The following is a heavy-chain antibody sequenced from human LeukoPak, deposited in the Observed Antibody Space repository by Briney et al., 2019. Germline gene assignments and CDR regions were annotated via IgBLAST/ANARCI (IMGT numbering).Heavy chain of an antibody. J-gene: IGHJ3*02. V-gene: IGHV3-33*01. CDR3: LQQWLFLGAFDI. D-gene: IGHD6-19*01. CDR2: IWYDGSNK. CDR1: GFTLSSYG. Sequence: PGRSLRLSCAASGFTLSSYGMHWVRQAPGKGLEWVAVIWYDGSNKYYADSVKGRFTISRDNSKNTLYLQMNSLRADDTAVYYCLQQWLFLGAFDIWGQGTMVTVSS.